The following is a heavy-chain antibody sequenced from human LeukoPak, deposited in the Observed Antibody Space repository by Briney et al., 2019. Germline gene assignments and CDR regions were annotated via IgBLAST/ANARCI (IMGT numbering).Heavy chain of an antibody. J-gene: IGHJ5*02. CDR3: ARGRLRVDWFDP. CDR2: INHSGST. V-gene: IGHV4-34*01. Sequence: GEINHSGSTNYTPSLKSRVTISVDTSKNQFSLKLSSVTAADTAVYYCARGRLRVDWFDPWGQGTLVTVSS.